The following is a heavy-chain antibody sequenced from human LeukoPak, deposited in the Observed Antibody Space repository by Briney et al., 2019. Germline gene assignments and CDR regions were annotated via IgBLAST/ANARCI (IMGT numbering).Heavy chain of an antibody. CDR2: ISASGGST. D-gene: IGHD3-10*02. V-gene: IGHV3-23*01. J-gene: IGHJ4*02. CDR1: GFTFRNYA. Sequence: GGSLRLSCAASGFTFRNYAMSWVRQAPGRGLEWVSVISASGGSTYYADSVKGRFTISRDYSRNTVYLQMNSLRADDTAVYYCAKDCAIGVLFGACELDFRGQGTLVTVSS. CDR3: AKDCAIGVLFGACELDF.